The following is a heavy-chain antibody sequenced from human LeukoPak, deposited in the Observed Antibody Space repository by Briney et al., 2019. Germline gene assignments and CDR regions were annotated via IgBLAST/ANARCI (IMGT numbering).Heavy chain of an antibody. D-gene: IGHD4-17*01. CDR3: AKESTVTRGYYFDY. CDR2: IYRGGNT. Sequence: GGSLRLSCAASGFTVSSKYMTWVRQGPGKGLEWVSVIYRGGNTYYADSVKGRFSISRDISKNTLYLQMNSLRAEDTAVYYCAKESTVTRGYYFDYWGQGTLVTVSS. CDR1: GFTVSSKY. V-gene: IGHV3-53*01. J-gene: IGHJ4*02.